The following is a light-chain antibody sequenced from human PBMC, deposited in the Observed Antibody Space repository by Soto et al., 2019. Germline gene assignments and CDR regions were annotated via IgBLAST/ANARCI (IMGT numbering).Light chain of an antibody. CDR2: AAS. CDR1: QSISSY. Sequence: DIQMTQSPSSLSASVGDRVTITCRASQSISSYLNWYQQKPGKAPKLLFYAASSLQSGVPSRFSGSGCGTDFTLTISILQPEDFATYYCQQSYRTPSFGQGTKVEVK. V-gene: IGKV1-39*01. CDR3: QQSYRTPS. J-gene: IGKJ1*01.